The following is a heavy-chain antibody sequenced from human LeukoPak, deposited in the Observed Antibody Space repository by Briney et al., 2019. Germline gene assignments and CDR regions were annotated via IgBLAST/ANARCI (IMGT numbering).Heavy chain of an antibody. D-gene: IGHD2-15*01. CDR3: ARGDCSVSGCHGGNWFDP. V-gene: IGHV1-2*02. Sequence: ASVKVSCKASGGTFSSYAISWVRQAPGQGLEWMGWISPNSGATNYAQSFQGRVTMTRDTSTNTAHMELSRLRSDDTAVYYCARGDCSVSGCHGGNWFDPWGQGTPVTVSS. CDR1: GGTFSSYA. J-gene: IGHJ5*02. CDR2: ISPNSGAT.